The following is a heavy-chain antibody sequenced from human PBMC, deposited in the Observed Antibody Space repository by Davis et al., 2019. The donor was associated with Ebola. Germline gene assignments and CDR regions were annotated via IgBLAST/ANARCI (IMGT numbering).Heavy chain of an antibody. CDR3: TKDMTAVTTPGDAFDV. CDR2: ITSSGSSTYI. J-gene: IGHJ3*01. V-gene: IGHV3-21*01. Sequence: GGSLRLSCAASGFTLSSYGMHWVRQAPGKGLEWVSAITSSGSSTYIYYAYSVKGRFTISRDNAENSLYLQMNSLRVEDTAVYYCTKDMTAVTTPGDAFDVWGQGTMVTVSS. CDR1: GFTLSSYG. D-gene: IGHD4-17*01.